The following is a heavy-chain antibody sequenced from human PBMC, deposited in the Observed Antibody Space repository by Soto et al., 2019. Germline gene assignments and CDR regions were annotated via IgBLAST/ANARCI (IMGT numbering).Heavy chain of an antibody. D-gene: IGHD4-17*01. CDR2: IYYTGST. J-gene: IGHJ4*02. CDR3: ARGGSYGDFFDY. Sequence: SEPLSLTCTVSVGSMSSNYWAWIRQSPGKGLEWIGYIYYTGSTKYNPSLQSRVTISLDTSKNQFSLRLTSVTSADTAVYYCARGGSYGDFFDYWGQGAQVTVSS. V-gene: IGHV4-59*01. CDR1: VGSMSSNY.